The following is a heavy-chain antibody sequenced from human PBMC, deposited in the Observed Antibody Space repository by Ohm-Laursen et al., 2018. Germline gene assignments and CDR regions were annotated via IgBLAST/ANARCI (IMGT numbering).Heavy chain of an antibody. Sequence: SETLSLTCTVSGGSISIAGYYWSWIRQHPGKGLEWIGYMHYSGTTNYNPSLKSRVTISLDTSKNQFSLNLSSVTAADTAVYYCARASRDPTIYPWGQGTLVTVSS. D-gene: IGHD2-21*01. V-gene: IGHV4-31*03. J-gene: IGHJ5*02. CDR2: MHYSGTT. CDR1: GGSISIAGYY. CDR3: ARASRDPTIYP.